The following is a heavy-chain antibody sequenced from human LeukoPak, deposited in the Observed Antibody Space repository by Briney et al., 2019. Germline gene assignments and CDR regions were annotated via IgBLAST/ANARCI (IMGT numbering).Heavy chain of an antibody. CDR3: AKDRYDSNGWYGDYFDY. CDR1: GFTFSSYG. CDR2: IWYDGSNK. V-gene: IGHV3-33*06. Sequence: PGGSLRLSCAASGFTFSSYGMHWVRQAPGKGLEWVAVIWYDGSNKYYADSVKGRFTISRDNSKNTLYLQMNSLRAEDTAVYYCAKDRYDSNGWYGDYFDYWGQGTLVTVSS. J-gene: IGHJ4*02. D-gene: IGHD6-19*01.